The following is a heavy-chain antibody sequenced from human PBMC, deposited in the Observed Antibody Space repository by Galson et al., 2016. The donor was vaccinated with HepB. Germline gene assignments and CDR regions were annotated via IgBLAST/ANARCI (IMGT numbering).Heavy chain of an antibody. J-gene: IGHJ2*01. V-gene: IGHV4-30-2*01. CDR1: GGSISSGGHS. D-gene: IGHD3-9*01. CDR3: ARGYYNILTGSGYFDL. CDR2: IYHSGTN. Sequence: TLSLTCSVSGGSISSGGHSWGWIRQPPGKGLEWIGHIYHSGTNYYNPSLKSRVTISLDGSKNQLSLKQTSVTAADTAVYYCARGYYNILTGSGYFDLWGRGTLVTVSS.